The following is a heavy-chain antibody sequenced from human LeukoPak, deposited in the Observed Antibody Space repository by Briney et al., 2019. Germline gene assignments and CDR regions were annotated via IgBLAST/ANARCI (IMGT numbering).Heavy chain of an antibody. D-gene: IGHD2-2*01. J-gene: IGHJ6*03. Sequence: ASVKVSCKASGYTFTSYGISWVRQAPGQGLEWMGWISAYNGNTNYAQKLQGRVTMTTDTSTSTAYMELRSLRSDDTAVYYCARDAWAYCSSTSCYAGYYYYMDVWGKGTTVTISS. CDR3: ARDAWAYCSSTSCYAGYYYYMDV. CDR1: GYTFTSYG. V-gene: IGHV1-18*01. CDR2: ISAYNGNT.